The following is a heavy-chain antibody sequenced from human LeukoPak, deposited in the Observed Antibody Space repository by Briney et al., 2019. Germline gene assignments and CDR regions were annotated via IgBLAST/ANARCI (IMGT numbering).Heavy chain of an antibody. CDR3: ARDHESEDFWSGYYRGSLDY. CDR2: IIPIFGTA. V-gene: IGHV1-69*13. D-gene: IGHD3-3*01. CDR1: GGTFSSYA. J-gene: IGHJ4*02. Sequence: GASVKVSCKASGGTFSSYAISWVRQASGQGLEWMGGIIPIFGTANYAQKFQGRVTITADESTSTAYMELSSLRSEDTAVYYCARDHESEDFWSGYYRGSLDYWGQGTLVTVSS.